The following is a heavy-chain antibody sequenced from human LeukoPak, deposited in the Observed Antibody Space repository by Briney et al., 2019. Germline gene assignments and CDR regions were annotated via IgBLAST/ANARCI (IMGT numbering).Heavy chain of an antibody. Sequence: PGGSLRLSCAASGFTVSSNYMSWVRQAPGKGLEWVSVIYSGGSTYYADSVKGRFTISRDNPKNTLYLQINSLRAEDTAVYYCARVPTGGYYFDYWGQGTLVTVSS. CDR2: IYSGGST. D-gene: IGHD1-1*01. CDR3: ARVPTGGYYFDY. CDR1: GFTVSSNY. V-gene: IGHV3-66*01. J-gene: IGHJ4*02.